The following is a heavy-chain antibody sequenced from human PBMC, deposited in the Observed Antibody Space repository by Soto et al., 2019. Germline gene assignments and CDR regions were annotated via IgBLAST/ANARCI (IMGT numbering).Heavy chain of an antibody. V-gene: IGHV3-23*01. D-gene: IGHD4-17*01. CDR3: AKERATTTAFDY. CDR1: GFTFSRDG. J-gene: IGHJ4*02. Sequence: VGSLRLSCAASGFTFSRDGMSWVRQAPGKGLEWVSLVTDNGRSTYYADSVKGRFTISRDNTKNTLFLQMNGLRAEDTAVYYCAKERATTTAFDYWGQGALVTVSS. CDR2: VTDNGRST.